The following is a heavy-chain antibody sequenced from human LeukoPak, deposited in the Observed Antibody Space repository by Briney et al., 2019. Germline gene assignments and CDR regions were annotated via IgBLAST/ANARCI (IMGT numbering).Heavy chain of an antibody. J-gene: IGHJ5*02. CDR2: ISYDGSNK. CDR1: GFTFSSYG. CDR3: AKEGAAAGQNWFDP. D-gene: IGHD6-13*01. V-gene: IGHV3-30*18. Sequence: GGSLRLSCAASGFTFSSYGMHWVRQAPGKGLEWVAVISYDGSNKYYADSVKGRFTISRDNSKNTLYLQMNSLRAEDTAVYYCAKEGAAAGQNWFDPWGQGTLVTVSS.